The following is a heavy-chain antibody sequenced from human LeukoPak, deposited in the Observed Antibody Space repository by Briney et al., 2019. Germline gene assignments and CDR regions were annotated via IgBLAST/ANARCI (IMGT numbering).Heavy chain of an antibody. CDR3: ARDRPFYYYDSSGYLFDY. CDR2: ISSSGSTI. D-gene: IGHD3-22*01. J-gene: IGHJ4*02. Sequence: AGGSLRLSCAASGFTFSDYYMSWIRQAPGKGLEWVSYISSSGSTIYYADSVKGRFTISRDNAKNSLYLQVNSLRAEDTAVYYCARDRPFYYYDSSGYLFDYWGQGTLVTVSS. V-gene: IGHV3-11*01. CDR1: GFTFSDYY.